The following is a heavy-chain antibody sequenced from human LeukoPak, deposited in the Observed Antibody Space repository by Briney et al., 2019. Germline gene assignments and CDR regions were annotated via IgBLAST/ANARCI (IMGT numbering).Heavy chain of an antibody. Sequence: PSETLSLTCAVYGGSFSGYYWSWIRQPPGKGLEWIGEINHSGSTNYNPSLKSRVTISVDTSKNQFSLKLSSVTAADTAVYYCARWVGSGWSDAFDIWGQGTMVTVSS. CDR3: ARWVGSGWSDAFDI. CDR1: GGSFSGYY. J-gene: IGHJ3*02. CDR2: INHSGST. V-gene: IGHV4-34*01. D-gene: IGHD6-19*01.